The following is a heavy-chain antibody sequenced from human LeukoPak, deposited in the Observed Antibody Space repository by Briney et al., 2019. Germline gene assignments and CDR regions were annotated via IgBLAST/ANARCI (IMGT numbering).Heavy chain of an antibody. D-gene: IGHD1-26*01. CDR1: GFTFSSYG. CDR3: ASPYSGSYYGIDY. Sequence: GESLKISCAASGFTFSSYGMHWVRQAPGKGLEWVAFIRYDGSNKYYADSVKGRFTISRDNSKNTLYLQMNSLRAEDTAVYYCASPYSGSYYGIDYWGQGTLVTVSS. J-gene: IGHJ4*02. V-gene: IGHV3-30*02. CDR2: IRYDGSNK.